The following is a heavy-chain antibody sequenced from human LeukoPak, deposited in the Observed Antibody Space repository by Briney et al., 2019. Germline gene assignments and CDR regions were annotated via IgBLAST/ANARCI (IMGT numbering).Heavy chain of an antibody. D-gene: IGHD2-21*02. V-gene: IGHV1-2*02. CDR1: GYTFTGYY. J-gene: IGHJ4*02. Sequence: ASVTVSCKASGYTFTGYYMHWVRQAPGQGLEWMGWINPNSGGTNYAQKFQGRVTMTRDTSISTAYMELSRLTSDDTALYYCARTYTAVHYFDYWGQGTLVTVSS. CDR3: ARTYTAVHYFDY. CDR2: INPNSGGT.